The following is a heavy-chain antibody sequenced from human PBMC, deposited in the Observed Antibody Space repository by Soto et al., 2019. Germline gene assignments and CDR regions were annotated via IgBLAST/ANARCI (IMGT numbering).Heavy chain of an antibody. V-gene: IGHV4-34*01. Sequence: QVQLQQWGAGLLKPSETLSLTCAVYGGSFSGYYWSWIRKPPGKGLEWIGEINHSGSTNYNPSLKSRVTISVDTSKNQFSLKLSSVTAADTAVYYCARGRLGGATLDYWGQGTLVTVSS. J-gene: IGHJ4*02. CDR3: ARGRLGGATLDY. D-gene: IGHD1-26*01. CDR1: GGSFSGYY. CDR2: INHSGST.